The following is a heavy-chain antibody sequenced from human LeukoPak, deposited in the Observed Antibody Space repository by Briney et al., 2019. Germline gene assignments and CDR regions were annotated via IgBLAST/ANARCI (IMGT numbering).Heavy chain of an antibody. Sequence: GASVKVSCKASGGTFSSYAISWVRQAPGQGLEWMGWISAYNGNTNYAQKLQGRVTMTTDTSTSTAYMELRSLRSDDTAVYYCARVANSITMVRRIQFDYWGQGTLVTVSS. CDR3: ARVANSITMVRRIQFDY. CDR1: GGTFSSYA. D-gene: IGHD3-10*01. V-gene: IGHV1-18*01. J-gene: IGHJ4*02. CDR2: ISAYNGNT.